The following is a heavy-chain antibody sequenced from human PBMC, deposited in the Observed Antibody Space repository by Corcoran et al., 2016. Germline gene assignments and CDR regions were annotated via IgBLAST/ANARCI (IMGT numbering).Heavy chain of an antibody. CDR3: ARVRERRYGMDV. Sequence: QVQLVQSGAEVKKPGASVKVSCKASGYTFTSYYMHWVRQAPGQGLEWMGIINPSGGSTSYAQKFQGRVTMTRDTSTSTVYKELSSLRSEDTAVYYCARVRERRYGMDVWGQGTTVTVSS. CDR1: GYTFTSYY. J-gene: IGHJ6*02. V-gene: IGHV1-46*01. D-gene: IGHD4-17*01. CDR2: INPSGGST.